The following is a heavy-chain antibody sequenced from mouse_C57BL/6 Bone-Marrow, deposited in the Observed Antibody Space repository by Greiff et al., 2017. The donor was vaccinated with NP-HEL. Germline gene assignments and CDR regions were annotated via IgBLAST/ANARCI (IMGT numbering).Heavy chain of an antibody. V-gene: IGHV1-81*01. J-gene: IGHJ2*01. CDR3: ARGTDYYGSSHYYFDY. Sequence: QVQLQQSGAELARPGASVKLSCKASGYTFTSYGISWVKQRTGQGLEWIGEIYPRSGNTYYIEKFKGKATLTADKSSSTAYMELRSLTSEDSAVYFCARGTDYYGSSHYYFDYWGQGTTLTVSS. CDR2: IYPRSGNT. CDR1: GYTFTSYG. D-gene: IGHD1-1*01.